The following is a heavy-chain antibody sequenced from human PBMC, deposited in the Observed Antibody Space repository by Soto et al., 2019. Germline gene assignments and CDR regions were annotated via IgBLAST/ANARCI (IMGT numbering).Heavy chain of an antibody. J-gene: IGHJ5*02. Sequence: SGPTLVKPTQTLTLTCTFSGFSLSTSGVGVGWIRQPPGKALEWLALIYWDDDKRYSPSLKSRLTITKDTSKNQVVLTMTNMDPVDTATYYCAHRGYYGSGSYYNDAWFDPWGQGTLVTVSS. V-gene: IGHV2-5*02. CDR1: GFSLSTSGVG. CDR2: IYWDDDK. CDR3: AHRGYYGSGSYYNDAWFDP. D-gene: IGHD3-10*01.